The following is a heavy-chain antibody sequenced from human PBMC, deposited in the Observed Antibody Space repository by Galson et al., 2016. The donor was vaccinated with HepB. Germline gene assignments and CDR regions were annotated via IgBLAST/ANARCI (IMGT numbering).Heavy chain of an antibody. D-gene: IGHD7-27*01. J-gene: IGHJ6*02. V-gene: IGHV2-70*11. CDR2: IDWDDAK. CDR1: GFSLNTGEMC. Sequence: PALVKPTQTLTLTCTFSGFSLNTGEMCVTWIRQPPGKALEWLARIDWDDAKYYNTSLKTRLTISKDTSKNQVVLAMTNMDPVDTATYYCARLRWKTGSLYDGMDVCGQGTTVTVSS. CDR3: ARLRWKTGSLYDGMDV.